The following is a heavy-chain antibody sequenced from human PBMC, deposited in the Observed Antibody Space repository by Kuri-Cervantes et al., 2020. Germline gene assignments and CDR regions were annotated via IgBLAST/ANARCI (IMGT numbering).Heavy chain of an antibody. D-gene: IGHD2-8*02. V-gene: IGHV3-7*01. Sequence: GQAPGKGLEWVANIKQDGSEKDYVDSVKGRFPISRDNAKSSLYLQMNSLRAEDTAVYYCARRYCTGGVCYRPEYYFDYWGQGTLVTVSS. CDR2: IKQDGSEK. CDR3: ARRYCTGGVCYRPEYYFDY. J-gene: IGHJ4*02.